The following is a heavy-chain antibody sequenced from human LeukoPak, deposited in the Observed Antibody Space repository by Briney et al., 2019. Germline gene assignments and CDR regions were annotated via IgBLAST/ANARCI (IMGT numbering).Heavy chain of an antibody. CDR3: ARTRGSGYPIDY. J-gene: IGHJ4*02. CDR2: IYPGESDT. V-gene: IGHV5-51*01. D-gene: IGHD5-12*01. CDR1: GYSFTDYW. Sequence: GESLKISCKGSGYSFTDYWIAWLRQMPGKGLEWMGIIYPGESDTRYSPSFQGQVTISGDKSITTAYLQWSSLQASDTAMYYCARTRGSGYPIDYWGQGTLVTVSS.